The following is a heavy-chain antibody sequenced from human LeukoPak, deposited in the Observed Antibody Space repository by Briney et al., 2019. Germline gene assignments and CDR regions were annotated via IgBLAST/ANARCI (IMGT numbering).Heavy chain of an antibody. CDR1: GYTFTSYG. D-gene: IGHD3-3*01. V-gene: IGHV1-18*01. Sequence: ASVKVSCKASGYTFTSYGISWVRQAPGQGLEWMGWISAYNGNTNYAQKLQGRVTMTTDTSTSTGYMELRSLRSDDTAVYYCARDAQFFRVVIFQAREDNWFDPWGQGTLVTVSS. CDR3: ARDAQFFRVVIFQAREDNWFDP. CDR2: ISAYNGNT. J-gene: IGHJ5*02.